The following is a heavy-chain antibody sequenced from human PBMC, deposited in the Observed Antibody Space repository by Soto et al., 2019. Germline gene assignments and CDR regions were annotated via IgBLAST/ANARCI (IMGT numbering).Heavy chain of an antibody. Sequence: QVQLVQSGAEVKKPGSSVKVSCKASGGTFSSYAISWVRQAPGQGLEWMGGIIPIFGTANYAQKFQGRVTITADKSTSTAYMELGSLRSEDTAVYYCARQVLDSYGYEEYYFDYWGQGTLVTVSS. CDR2: IIPIFGTA. V-gene: IGHV1-69*06. CDR1: GGTFSSYA. D-gene: IGHD5-18*01. CDR3: ARQVLDSYGYEEYYFDY. J-gene: IGHJ4*02.